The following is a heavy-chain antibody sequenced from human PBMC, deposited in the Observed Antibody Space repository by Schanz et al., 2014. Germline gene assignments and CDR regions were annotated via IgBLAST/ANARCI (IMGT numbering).Heavy chain of an antibody. CDR2: LNPDSGET. D-gene: IGHD5-12*01. Sequence: QVQLVQSGAEVKKPGASVKVSCKTSGYSFSDYFIHWVRQAPGQGLEWMGWLNPDSGETLYAQRFQGRVTLTRDTSIRTAYMDLRSLLSDDAAVYFCARARYTGYDCSGYWGQGTLLIVSS. CDR1: GYSFSDYF. J-gene: IGHJ4*02. CDR3: ARARYTGYDCSGY. V-gene: IGHV1-2*02.